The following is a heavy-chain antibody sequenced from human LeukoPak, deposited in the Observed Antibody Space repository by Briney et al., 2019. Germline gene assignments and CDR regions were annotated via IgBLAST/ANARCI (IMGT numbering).Heavy chain of an antibody. D-gene: IGHD3-22*01. CDR1: GYTFTIYG. Sequence: ASVKVSCKSSGYTFTIYGISWVRQWPGQGLGRMGGISACNGNTNCAQKLQGIVTMTTDTFTSTAYMELRSLRSDDTAVYYCARSAEYYYDSSGYPNFDYWGQGTMVTVSS. CDR2: ISACNGNT. V-gene: IGHV1-18*01. CDR3: ARSAEYYYDSSGYPNFDY. J-gene: IGHJ4*02.